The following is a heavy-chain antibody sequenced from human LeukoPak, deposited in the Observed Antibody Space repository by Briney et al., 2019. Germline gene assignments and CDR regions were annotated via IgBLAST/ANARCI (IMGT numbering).Heavy chain of an antibody. CDR3: ARGKSYDFWSGLPVYYFDY. J-gene: IGHJ4*02. CDR1: GYTFTGYY. Sequence: ASVKVSCKASGYTFTGYYMHWVRQAPGQGLEWMGWINPNSGGTNYAQKFQGRVTMTRDTSISTAYMELSRLRSDDTAVYYCARGKSYDFWSGLPVYYFDYWGQGTLVTVSS. CDR2: INPNSGGT. D-gene: IGHD3-3*01. V-gene: IGHV1-2*02.